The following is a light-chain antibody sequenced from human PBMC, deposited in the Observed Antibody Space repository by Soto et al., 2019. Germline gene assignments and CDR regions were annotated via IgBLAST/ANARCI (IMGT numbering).Light chain of an antibody. CDR1: QSVSSN. J-gene: IGKJ1*01. V-gene: IGKV3-15*01. CDR3: QQYNNWPRGT. Sequence: EIVMTQSPATLSVSPGDRATLSCRASQSVSSNLAWYQQKPGQAPRLLIYGASTRATGIPARFSGSGSGTEFTLTISSLQSEDFAVYYCQQYNNWPRGTFGQGTKV. CDR2: GAS.